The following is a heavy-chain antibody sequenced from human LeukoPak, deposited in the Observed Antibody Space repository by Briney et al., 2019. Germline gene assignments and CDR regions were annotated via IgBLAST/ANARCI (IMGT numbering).Heavy chain of an antibody. V-gene: IGHV1-69*13. CDR1: GGTFSSYT. CDR3: AKDLIVVVPAAIVGAFDI. Sequence: ASVKVSCKASGGTFSSYTISWVRQAPGQGLEWMGGIIPIFGTANYAQKFQGRVTITADESTSTAYMELSSLRSEDTAVYYCAKDLIVVVPAAIVGAFDIWGQGTMVTVSS. D-gene: IGHD2-2*02. CDR2: IIPIFGTA. J-gene: IGHJ3*02.